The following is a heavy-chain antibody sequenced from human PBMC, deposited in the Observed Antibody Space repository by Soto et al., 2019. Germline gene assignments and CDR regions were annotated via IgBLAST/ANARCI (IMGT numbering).Heavy chain of an antibody. J-gene: IGHJ4*02. Sequence: GVSLRRSCSACGCSFKMYWRHWFLQSPWKGLVWISRIYNDGTYSDYADSVRGRFTISRDNVNDTLYLQMNNLRAEASPLYYCKPGPRTISTGTGAYWGQGTKVTVPS. V-gene: IGHV3-74*01. CDR2: IYNDGTYS. CDR1: GCSFKMYW. CDR3: KPGPRTISTGTGAY. D-gene: IGHD3-10*01.